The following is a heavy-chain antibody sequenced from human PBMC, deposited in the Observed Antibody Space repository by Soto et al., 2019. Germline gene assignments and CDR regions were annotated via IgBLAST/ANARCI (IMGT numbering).Heavy chain of an antibody. V-gene: IGHV3-11*06. Sequence: GGSLRLSCAASGFTFSDYYMSWIRQAPGKGLEWVSYISSSSSYTNYADSVKGRFTISRDNAKNSLYLQMNSLRAEDTAVYYCARVRWYFRVFDYWGQGTLVTVSS. CDR1: GFTFSDYY. CDR2: ISSSSSYT. CDR3: ARVRWYFRVFDY. J-gene: IGHJ4*02. D-gene: IGHD6-13*01.